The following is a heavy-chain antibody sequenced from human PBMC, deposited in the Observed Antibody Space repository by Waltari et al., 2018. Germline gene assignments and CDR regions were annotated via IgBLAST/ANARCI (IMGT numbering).Heavy chain of an antibody. Sequence: QVQLVQSGAEVKKPGSSVKVSCKASGGTFSSYANSWVRQAPGQGLEWMGGIIPILGIANYAQKFQGRVTITADESTSTAYMELSSLRSEDTAVYYCARVGQYYDSSGYNWFDPWGQGTLVTVSS. CDR3: ARVGQYYDSSGYNWFDP. D-gene: IGHD3-22*01. J-gene: IGHJ5*02. CDR2: IIPILGIA. CDR1: GGTFSSYA. V-gene: IGHV1-69*04.